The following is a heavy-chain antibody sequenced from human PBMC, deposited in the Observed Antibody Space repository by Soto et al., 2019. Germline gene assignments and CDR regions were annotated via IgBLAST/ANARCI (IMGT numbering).Heavy chain of an antibody. V-gene: IGHV4-4*02. J-gene: IGHJ3*02. Sequence: QLQESGPGLVEPSGTLSLTCAVSRGSMSRSDWWCWVRQAPGKGLEWIGETYHSGNTNYNPSLKSRVTLSVDNSKNQFSLTLTSVTAADTGVYYCATWGSTAFDIWGQGTMVTVSS. CDR3: ATWGSTAFDI. CDR1: RGSMSRSDW. D-gene: IGHD3-16*01. CDR2: TYHSGNT.